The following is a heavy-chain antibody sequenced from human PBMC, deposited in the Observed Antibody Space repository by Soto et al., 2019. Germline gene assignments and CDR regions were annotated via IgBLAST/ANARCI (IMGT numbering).Heavy chain of an antibody. J-gene: IGHJ6*02. CDR1: GFTFSSYG. CDR2: ISYDGSNK. V-gene: IGHV3-30*18. Sequence: QVKLVESGGGVVQPGRSLRLSCAASGFTFSSYGMHWVRQAPGKGLEWVAVISYDGSNKYYADSVKGRFTISRDNSKNTLYLQMNSLRAEDTAVYYCAKGGHCSSTSCYTNYYYGMDVWGQGTTVTVSS. D-gene: IGHD2-2*02. CDR3: AKGGHCSSTSCYTNYYYGMDV.